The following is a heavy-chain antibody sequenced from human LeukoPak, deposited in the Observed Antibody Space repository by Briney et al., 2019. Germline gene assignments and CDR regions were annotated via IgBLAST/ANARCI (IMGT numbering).Heavy chain of an antibody. D-gene: IGHD5-12*01. V-gene: IGHV4-28*03. Sequence: PSDTLSLTGAVSGYSISTSSWWGWIRQPPGKGLEWIGYIYYSGSTYYNPSLKSRFIISVDTSKNQFSLKLSSVTAADTAVYYCARVGAGFRVASFDYWGQGTLVTVSS. CDR3: ARVGAGFRVASFDY. CDR1: GYSISTSSW. J-gene: IGHJ4*02. CDR2: IYYSGST.